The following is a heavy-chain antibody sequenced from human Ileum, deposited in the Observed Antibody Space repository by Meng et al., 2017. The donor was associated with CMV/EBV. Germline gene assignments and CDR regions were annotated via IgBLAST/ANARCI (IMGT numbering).Heavy chain of an antibody. CDR1: GFNFSTSA. V-gene: IGHV3-21*03. D-gene: IGHD3-16*01. CDR2: ISTSGRYI. J-gene: IGHJ4*02. CDR3: AKSPAVASSSLDY. Sequence: EVKLVESGGGLVNPGGSLTLSCPASGFNFSTSAMTWVRQAPGKGLEWVASISTSGRYIYYAESVKGRFTISRDYAKNSLFLQMNSLGVEDTALYYCAKSPAVASSSLDYWGQGTLVTVSS.